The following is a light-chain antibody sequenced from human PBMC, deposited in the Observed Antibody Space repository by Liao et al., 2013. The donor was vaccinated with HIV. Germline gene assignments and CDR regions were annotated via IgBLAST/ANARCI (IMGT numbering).Light chain of an antibody. J-gene: IGLJ3*02. Sequence: SYELTQPPSVSVSPGQTASITCSADKLGNKYTSWYQQRPGQAPVLVIYYDSDRPSGIPERFSGSNSGNTATLTISRVEAGDEADYYCQVWDSSSDYWVFGGGTKLTVL. CDR3: QVWDSSSDYWV. CDR1: KLGNKY. CDR2: YDS. V-gene: IGLV3-21*01.